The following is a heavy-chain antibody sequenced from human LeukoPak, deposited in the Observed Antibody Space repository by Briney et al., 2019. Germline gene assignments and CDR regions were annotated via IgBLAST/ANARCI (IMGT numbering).Heavy chain of an antibody. J-gene: IGHJ4*02. CDR2: INSDGSST. Sequence: GGSLRLSCAASGFTFSSYWMHWVRQAPGKGLVWVSRINSDGSSTSYADSVKGRFTISRDNAKNSLCLQMNYLRADDTAVYYCARVGKTVLRYVDWLPGYFDYWGQGTLVTVSS. V-gene: IGHV3-74*01. D-gene: IGHD3-9*01. CDR1: GFTFSSYW. CDR3: ARVGKTVLRYVDWLPGYFDY.